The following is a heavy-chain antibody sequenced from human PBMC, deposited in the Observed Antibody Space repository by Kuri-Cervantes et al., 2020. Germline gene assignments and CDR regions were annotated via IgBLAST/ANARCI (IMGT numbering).Heavy chain of an antibody. Sequence: GESLKISCAASGFTFSSYAMHWVRQAPGKGLEWVAVISYDGSNKYYADSVKGRFTISRDNSKNTLYLQMNSLRVEDTAVYYAVRGDWYHYGMDVWGQGTTVTVSS. CDR3: VRGDWYHYGMDV. V-gene: IGHV3-30-3*01. D-gene: IGHD2-21*02. CDR1: GFTFSSYA. CDR2: ISYDGSNK. J-gene: IGHJ6*02.